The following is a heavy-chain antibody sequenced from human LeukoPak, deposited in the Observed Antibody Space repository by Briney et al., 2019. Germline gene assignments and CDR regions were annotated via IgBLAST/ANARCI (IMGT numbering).Heavy chain of an antibody. CDR1: GYTFTTHF. J-gene: IGHJ4*02. D-gene: IGHD1-26*01. V-gene: IGHV1-46*01. CDR2: INTSGGSA. CDR3: ARERGELHRELDS. Sequence: ASVRVSCKASGYTFTTHFIQWVRQAPGQGLQWMGMINTSGGSAIYAQKFQGRVTMTSDTSTSTVYMELRSLRSEDTALYFCARERGELHRELDSWGQGTLVTVSS.